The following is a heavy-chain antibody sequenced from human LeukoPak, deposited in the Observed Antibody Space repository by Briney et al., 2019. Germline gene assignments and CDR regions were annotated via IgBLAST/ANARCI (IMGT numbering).Heavy chain of an antibody. V-gene: IGHV3-33*01. CDR3: ARGYDYVCGSYRSHNWFDP. CDR2: IWYDGSNK. CDR1: GFTFSSYG. Sequence: GGSLRLSCAASGFTFSSYGMHWVRQAPGKGLEWVAVIWYDGSNKYYADSVKGRFTISRDNAKNSLYLQMNSLRAEDTAVYYCARGYDYVCGSYRSHNWFDPWGQGTLVTVSS. D-gene: IGHD3-16*02. J-gene: IGHJ5*02.